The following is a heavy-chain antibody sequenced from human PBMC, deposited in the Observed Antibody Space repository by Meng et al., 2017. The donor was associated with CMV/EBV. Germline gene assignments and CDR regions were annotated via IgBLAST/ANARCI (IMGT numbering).Heavy chain of an antibody. V-gene: IGHV1-3*01. Sequence: QVQLVQSGAEVKKPGASVKVSCKASGYTFTGYGIHWVRQAPGQRLEWMGWINAGDGNRKYSQKFQDRVTITRDTSASTAYMELSSLRSEDTAVYYCARGNGAAHDYWGQGTLVTVSS. J-gene: IGHJ4*02. CDR1: GYTFTGYG. CDR3: ARGNGAAHDY. CDR2: INAGDGNR. D-gene: IGHD6-25*01.